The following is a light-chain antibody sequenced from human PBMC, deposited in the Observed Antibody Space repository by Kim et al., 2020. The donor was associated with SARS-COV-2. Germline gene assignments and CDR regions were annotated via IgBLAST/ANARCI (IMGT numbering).Light chain of an antibody. V-gene: IGLV1-40*01. J-gene: IGLJ2*01. CDR3: QSYDSRLTVV. CDR1: SSNIGAGYD. CDR2: DNN. Sequence: QSVLTQPPSVSGAPGQRVTISCTGSSSNIGAGYDVLWYQQLPGTAPKLLIYDNNNRPSGVPDRFSGSKSGTSASLAITGLQAEDEADYYCQSYDSRLTVVFGGGTQLTDL.